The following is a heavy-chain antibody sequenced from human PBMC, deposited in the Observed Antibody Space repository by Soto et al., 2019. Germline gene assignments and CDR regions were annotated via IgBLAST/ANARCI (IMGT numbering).Heavy chain of an antibody. V-gene: IGHV4-30-4*01. CDR1: GGSISSGDYY. D-gene: IGHD6-13*01. Sequence: SETLSLTCTVSGGSISSGDYYWSWIRQPPGKGLEWIGYIYYSGSTYYNPSLKSRVTISVDTSKNQFSLKLSSVTAADTAVYYCARVVPAAGTPYYFDYWGQGTLVTVSS. CDR3: ARVVPAAGTPYYFDY. CDR2: IYYSGST. J-gene: IGHJ4*02.